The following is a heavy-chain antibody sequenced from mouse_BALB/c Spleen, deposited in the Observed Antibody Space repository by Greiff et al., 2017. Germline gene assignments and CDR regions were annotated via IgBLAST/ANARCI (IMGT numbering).Heavy chain of an antibody. D-gene: IGHD2-1*01. J-gene: IGHJ4*01. Sequence: VQLKQSGGGLVQPGGSLKLSCAASGFTFSSYGMSWVRQTPDKRLELVATINSNGGSTYYPDSVKGRFTISRDNAKNTLYLQMSSLKSEDTAMYYCAREEGNSYAMDYWGQGTSVTVSS. CDR1: GFTFSSYG. CDR3: AREEGNSYAMDY. V-gene: IGHV5-6-3*01. CDR2: INSNGGST.